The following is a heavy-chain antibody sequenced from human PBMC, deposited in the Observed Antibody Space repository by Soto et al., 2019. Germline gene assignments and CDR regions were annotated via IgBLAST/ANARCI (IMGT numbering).Heavy chain of an antibody. J-gene: IGHJ6*02. D-gene: IGHD2-2*01. CDR1: GFTFSSYG. CDR2: IWYDGSNK. Sequence: QVQLVESGGGVVQPGRSLRLSCAASGFTFSSYGMHWVRQAPGKGLEWVAVIWYDGSNKYYADSVKGRFTISRDNSKNTLYLQMNSLRAEDTAVYYCAGTGVVPAGIMDVWGQGTTVTVSS. CDR3: AGTGVVPAGIMDV. V-gene: IGHV3-33*01.